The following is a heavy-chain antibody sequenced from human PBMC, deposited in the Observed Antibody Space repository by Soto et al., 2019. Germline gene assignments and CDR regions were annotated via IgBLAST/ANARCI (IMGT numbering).Heavy chain of an antibody. D-gene: IGHD4-17*01. CDR3: ARDRGGDYGDYEADYYYYYGMDV. CDR1: DYTFTSYG. J-gene: IGHJ6*02. Sequence: GASVKVSCKASDYTFTSYGISWVRQAPGQGLEWMGWISAYNGNTNYAQKLQGRVTMTTDTSTSTAYMELRSLRSDDTAVYYCARDRGGDYGDYEADYYYYYGMDVWGQGTTVTVSS. V-gene: IGHV1-18*01. CDR2: ISAYNGNT.